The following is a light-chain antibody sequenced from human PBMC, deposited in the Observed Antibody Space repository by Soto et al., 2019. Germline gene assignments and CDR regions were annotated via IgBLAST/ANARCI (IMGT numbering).Light chain of an antibody. Sequence: DIVLTQTRLSSPVTLGQPASISCRSSQSLVHIDGNTYFNWLQQRPGQPPRLLIYKISNRFPGVTDRLSGSGAGTDFTLRNSRVVAEGVGVYNCMQATQSHAFGQRTRLEIK. J-gene: IGKJ2*01. V-gene: IGKV2-24*01. CDR3: MQATQSHA. CDR1: QSLVHIDGNTY. CDR2: KIS.